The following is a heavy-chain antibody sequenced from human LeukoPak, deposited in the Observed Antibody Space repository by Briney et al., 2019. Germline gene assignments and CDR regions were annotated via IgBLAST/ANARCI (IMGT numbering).Heavy chain of an antibody. CDR3: ASYYCSSGSCYSDT. CDR1: GFTAGYNY. Sequence: GGSLRLSCAVSGFTAGYNYMSWVRQAPGKGLEWVSVIYRGDTYYADSVKGRFTISRDDSKNTVFLQMNRLRADDTAVYFCASYYCSSGSCYSDTWGQGTLVAVPS. V-gene: IGHV3-53*01. CDR2: IYRGDT. J-gene: IGHJ4*02. D-gene: IGHD2-15*01.